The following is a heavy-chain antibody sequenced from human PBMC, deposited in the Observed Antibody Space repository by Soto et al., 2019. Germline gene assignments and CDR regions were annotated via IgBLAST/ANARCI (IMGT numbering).Heavy chain of an antibody. D-gene: IGHD6-13*01. J-gene: IGHJ3*02. Sequence: GASVKVSCKASGYTFTGYYMHWVRQAPGQGLEWMGWINPNSGGTNYAQKFQGWVTMTRDTSISTAYMELSRLRSDDTAVYYCARERFIAGVSGRAFDIWGQGTMVTVSS. CDR2: INPNSGGT. CDR3: ARERFIAGVSGRAFDI. CDR1: GYTFTGYY. V-gene: IGHV1-2*04.